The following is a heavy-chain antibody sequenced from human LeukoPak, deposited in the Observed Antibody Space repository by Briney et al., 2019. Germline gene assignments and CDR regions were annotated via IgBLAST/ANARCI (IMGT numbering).Heavy chain of an antibody. CDR1: GGTISSSSYY. Sequence: SGTLSLTCTVSGGTISSSSYYWGWIRQPPGKGLEWIGSVHFSGNSYSNPSLKSRVTISVDTSKNQFSLKLSSVTAADTAVYYCLIHCKTTSCYLYDYWGQGILVTVSS. CDR3: LIHCKTTSCYLYDY. J-gene: IGHJ4*02. V-gene: IGHV4-39*01. D-gene: IGHD2-2*01. CDR2: VHFSGNS.